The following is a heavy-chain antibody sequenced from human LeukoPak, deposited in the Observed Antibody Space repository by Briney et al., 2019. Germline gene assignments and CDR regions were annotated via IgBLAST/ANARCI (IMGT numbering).Heavy chain of an antibody. V-gene: IGHV1-3*03. Sequence: ASVKVSCKASGYTFTSYAMHWVRQAPGQRLEWMGWINAGNGNTKYSQEFQGRVTITRDTSASTAYMELSSLRSEDMAVYYCARGDFWSGYSPFDYWGQGTLVTVSS. CDR2: INAGNGNT. CDR1: GYTFTSYA. J-gene: IGHJ4*02. D-gene: IGHD3-3*01. CDR3: ARGDFWSGYSPFDY.